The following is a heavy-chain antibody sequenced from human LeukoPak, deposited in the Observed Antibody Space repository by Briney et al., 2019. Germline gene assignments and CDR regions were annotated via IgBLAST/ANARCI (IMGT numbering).Heavy chain of an antibody. V-gene: IGHV4-31*03. CDR2: IYYSGST. CDR1: GGSISSGGYY. D-gene: IGHD4-17*01. CDR3: ARDRGYGAPFDY. J-gene: IGHJ4*02. Sequence: SQTLSLTCTVSGGSISSGGYYWSWVRQHPGKGLEWIGYIYYSGSTYYNPSLKSRVTISVNTSKNQFSLKLSSVTAADTAVYYCARDRGYGAPFDYWGQGTLVTVSS.